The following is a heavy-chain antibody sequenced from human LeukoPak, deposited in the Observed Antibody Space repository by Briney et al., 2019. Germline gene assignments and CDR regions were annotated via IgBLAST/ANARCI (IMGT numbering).Heavy chain of an antibody. J-gene: IGHJ3*02. CDR1: GFTFNSNA. D-gene: IGHD3-16*01. Sequence: GGSLRLSCAASGFTFNSNAMGWVRQAPGKGLEWVSSISYNGASVYYAESVKGRFTISRDNSKYSLFLQINSLSAEDTALYYCARLYDITGYWSLNPFDIWGQGTMVTVSS. V-gene: IGHV3-23*01. CDR3: ARLYDITGYWSLNPFDI. CDR2: ISYNGASV.